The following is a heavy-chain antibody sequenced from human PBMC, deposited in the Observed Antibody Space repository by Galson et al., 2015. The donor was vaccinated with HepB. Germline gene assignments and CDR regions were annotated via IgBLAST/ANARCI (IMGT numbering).Heavy chain of an antibody. V-gene: IGHV3-33*01. Sequence: SLRLSCAASGFDFNNCGMHWVRQAPGKGPEWVAVMWSDGSNKLYADSVKGRFTISRGNSNNTLYLQMNSLGAEDTAVYYCAREGKDGSGTYLDYWGQGTPVTVSS. D-gene: IGHD3-10*01. CDR3: AREGKDGSGTYLDY. J-gene: IGHJ4*02. CDR1: GFDFNNCG. CDR2: MWSDGSNK.